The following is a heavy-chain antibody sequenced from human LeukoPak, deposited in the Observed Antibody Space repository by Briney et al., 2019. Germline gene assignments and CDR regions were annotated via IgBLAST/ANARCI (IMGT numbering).Heavy chain of an antibody. CDR3: ARGGSGWNYYYYYMDV. CDR1: GGSISSSSYY. CDR2: IYYSGST. Sequence: SETLSLTCTVSGGSISSSSYYWGWVRQPPGKGLEWIGSIYYSGSTYYNPSLKSRVTISVDTSKNQFSLKLSSVTAADTAVYYCARGGSGWNYYYYYMDVWGKGTTVTISS. V-gene: IGHV4-39*07. D-gene: IGHD6-19*01. J-gene: IGHJ6*03.